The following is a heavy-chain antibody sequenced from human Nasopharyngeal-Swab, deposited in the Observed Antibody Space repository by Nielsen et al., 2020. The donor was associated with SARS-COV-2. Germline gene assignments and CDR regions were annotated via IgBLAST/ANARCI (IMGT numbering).Heavy chain of an antibody. Sequence: GESLKISCKGSGYSFSTYWIGWVRQMPGKGLEWMGIIYPDDSDTTYSPSFQGQVTISTDKSISTAYLQWSSLKASDTAMYYCARGNIVGPTEIAFDMWGQGTVVTVSS. CDR1: GYSFSTYW. CDR2: IYPDDSDT. V-gene: IGHV5-51*01. J-gene: IGHJ3*02. D-gene: IGHD1-26*01. CDR3: ARGNIVGPTEIAFDM.